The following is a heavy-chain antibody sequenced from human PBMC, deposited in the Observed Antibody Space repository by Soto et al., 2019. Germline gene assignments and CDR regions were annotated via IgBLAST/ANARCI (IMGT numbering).Heavy chain of an antibody. V-gene: IGHV1-3*01. D-gene: IGHD3-16*01. Sequence: EASVKVSCKASGYTFTSYAMHWVRQAPGQRLEWIGWINAGNGNTKYSQKFQGRVTITRDTSASTAYMELSSLRSEDTAVYYCAIPVYDYVPGNWFDPWGQGTLVTVSS. CDR1: GYTFTSYA. J-gene: IGHJ5*02. CDR3: AIPVYDYVPGNWFDP. CDR2: INAGNGNT.